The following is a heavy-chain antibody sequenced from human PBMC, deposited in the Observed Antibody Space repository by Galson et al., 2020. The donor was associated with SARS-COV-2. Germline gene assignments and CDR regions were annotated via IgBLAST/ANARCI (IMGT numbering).Heavy chain of an antibody. D-gene: IGHD3-3*01. V-gene: IGHV4-61*02. CDR3: ARDSTYYDFWSGYPAAVRWFDP. CDR2: ISTSGST. J-gene: IGHJ5*02. Sequence: SETLSLTCTVSGGSISSGSYYWSWIRQPAGKGLEWIGRISTSGSTNYNPPLKSRVTISVDTSKNQFSLKLSSVTAADTAVYYCARDSTYYDFWSGYPAAVRWFDPWGQGTLVTVSS. CDR1: GGSISSGSYY.